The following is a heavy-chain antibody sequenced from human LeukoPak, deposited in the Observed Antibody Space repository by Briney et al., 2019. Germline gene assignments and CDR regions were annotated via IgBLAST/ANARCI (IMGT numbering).Heavy chain of an antibody. Sequence: ASVKVSCKASGGTFSSYAISWVRQAPGQGLEWMGGIIPIFGTANYAQKFQGRVTITADESTSTAYMELSSLRSEDTAVYYCARDRDYYDSSGYYPLDYWGQGNLVTVSS. CDR1: GGTFSSYA. CDR2: IIPIFGTA. J-gene: IGHJ4*02. V-gene: IGHV1-69*13. D-gene: IGHD3-22*01. CDR3: ARDRDYYDSSGYYPLDY.